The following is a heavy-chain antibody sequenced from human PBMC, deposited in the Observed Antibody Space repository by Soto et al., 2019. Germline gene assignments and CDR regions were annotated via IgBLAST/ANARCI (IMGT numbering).Heavy chain of an antibody. CDR1: GCSISSGDYY. J-gene: IGHJ4*02. D-gene: IGHD3-10*01. CDR3: ATIKLGSNRLDY. Sequence: QVPLQESGPGLVKPSQTLSITCTVSGCSISSGDYYWSWIRQPPGKGLEWIGYIYYSGSTYYNPSLKSRVTISVDTSKNHFSLKLSSVTAADTAVYYCATIKLGSNRLDYWGQGTQVTVSS. V-gene: IGHV4-30-4*01. CDR2: IYYSGST.